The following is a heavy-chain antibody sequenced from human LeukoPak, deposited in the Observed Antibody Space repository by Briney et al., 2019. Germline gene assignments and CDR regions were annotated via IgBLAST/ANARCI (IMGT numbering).Heavy chain of an antibody. Sequence: GGSLRLSCAASGFTFSSYWMHWVRQAPGKGLVWVSRINSDGSSTSYADSVKGRFTISRDNSKNTLYLQMNSLRAEDTAVYYCAKHRIVGARDDAFDIWGQGTMVTVSS. V-gene: IGHV3-74*01. D-gene: IGHD1-26*01. CDR1: GFTFSSYW. CDR2: INSDGSST. J-gene: IGHJ3*02. CDR3: AKHRIVGARDDAFDI.